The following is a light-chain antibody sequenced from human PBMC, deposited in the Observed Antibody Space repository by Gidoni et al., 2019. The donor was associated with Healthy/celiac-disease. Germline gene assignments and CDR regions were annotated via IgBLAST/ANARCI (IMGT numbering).Light chain of an antibody. J-gene: IGKJ1*01. CDR1: QSISSY. Sequence: DIKMTQSPSSLSASVGDRVTITCRASQSISSYLNGYQQKPGKAPKLLIYAASSLQSGVPSRCSGSGSGTDFTLTISSLQPEDFATYYCQQSYSTPRTFGQGTKVEIK. CDR2: AAS. CDR3: QQSYSTPRT. V-gene: IGKV1-39*01.